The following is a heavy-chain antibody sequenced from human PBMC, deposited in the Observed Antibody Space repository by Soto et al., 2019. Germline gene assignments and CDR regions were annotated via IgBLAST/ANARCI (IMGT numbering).Heavy chain of an antibody. Sequence: KTSETLSLTCTVSGGSISSGDYYWSWIRQPPGKGLEWIGYIYYSGSTYYNPSLKSRVTISVDTSKNQFSLKLSSVTAADTAVYYCARDYQLRFLEEYYYYGMDVWGQGTTVTVSS. CDR3: ARDYQLRFLEEYYYYGMDV. D-gene: IGHD3-3*01. J-gene: IGHJ6*02. V-gene: IGHV4-30-4*01. CDR1: GGSISSGDYY. CDR2: IYYSGST.